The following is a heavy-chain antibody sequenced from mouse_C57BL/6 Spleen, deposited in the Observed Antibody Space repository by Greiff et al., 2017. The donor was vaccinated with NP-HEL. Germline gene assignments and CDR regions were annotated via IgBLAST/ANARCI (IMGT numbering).Heavy chain of an antibody. CDR2: ISYDGSN. CDR3: ARVYGSSYVWAMDY. D-gene: IGHD1-1*01. CDR1: GYSITSGYY. J-gene: IGHJ4*01. Sequence: DVQLQESGPGLVKPSQSLSLTCSVTGYSITSGYYWNWIRQFPGNKLEWMGYISYDGSNNYNPSLKNRISITRDTSKNQFFLKLNSVTTEDTATYYCARVYGSSYVWAMDYWGQGTSVTVSS. V-gene: IGHV3-6*01.